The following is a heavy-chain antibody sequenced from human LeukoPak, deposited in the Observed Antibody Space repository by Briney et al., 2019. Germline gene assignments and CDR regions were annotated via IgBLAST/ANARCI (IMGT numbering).Heavy chain of an antibody. CDR2: IYYSGST. CDR1: GGSISSGDYY. Sequence: SETLSLTCTVSGGSISSGDYYWSWIRQPPGKGLEWIGYIYYSGSTYYNPSLKSRVTISVDMSKNQFSLKLSSVTAADTAVYYCAREVGYYDILTGYYDWGQGTLVTVSS. J-gene: IGHJ4*02. V-gene: IGHV4-30-4*01. D-gene: IGHD3-9*01. CDR3: AREVGYYDILTGYYD.